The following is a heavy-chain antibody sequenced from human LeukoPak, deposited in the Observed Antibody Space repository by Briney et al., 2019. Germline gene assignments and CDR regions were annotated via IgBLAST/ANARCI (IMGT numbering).Heavy chain of an antibody. CDR2: IANDGRDK. Sequence: GRSLRLSCAASGFTFSDYGMHWVRQAPGKGLEWVAVIANDGRDKKYADSVRGRFTISRDNSKNTLYLQMNSLRAEDTAVYYCANLGHPHCYDSSGYPRPNWFDPWGQGTLVTVSS. J-gene: IGHJ5*02. V-gene: IGHV3-30*18. D-gene: IGHD3-22*01. CDR1: GFTFSDYG. CDR3: ANLGHPHCYDSSGYPRPNWFDP.